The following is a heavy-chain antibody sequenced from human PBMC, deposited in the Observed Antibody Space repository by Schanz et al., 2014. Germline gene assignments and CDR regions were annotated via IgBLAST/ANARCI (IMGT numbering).Heavy chain of an antibody. CDR3: ARLGTGMAVAGSVIDSYYYYMDV. CDR2: ISAYNGNT. D-gene: IGHD6-19*01. CDR1: GYTFTSYG. Sequence: QVQLVQSGTQVKKPGASVKVSCKASGYTFTSYGINWVRQAPGQGLEWMGWISAYNGNTNYAQKLQGRVTMTTDTSTSTAYMELSSLRSEDTAVYYCARLGTGMAVAGSVIDSYYYYMDVWGEGTTVTVSS. V-gene: IGHV1-18*01. J-gene: IGHJ6*03.